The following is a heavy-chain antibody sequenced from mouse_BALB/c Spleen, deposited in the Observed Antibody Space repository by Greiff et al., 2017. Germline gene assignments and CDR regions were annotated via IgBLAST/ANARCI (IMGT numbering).Heavy chain of an antibody. CDR1: GFTFSDYY. J-gene: IGHJ4*01. V-gene: IGHV5-4*02. CDR2: ISDGGSYT. CDR3: AGGNYEMDY. D-gene: IGHD2-1*01. Sequence: EVQRVESGGGLVKPGGSLKLSCAASGFTFSDYYMYWVRQTPEKRLEWVATISDGGSYTYYPDSVKGRFTISRDNAKNNLYLQMSSLKSEDTAMYYCAGGNYEMDYWGQGTSVTVSS.